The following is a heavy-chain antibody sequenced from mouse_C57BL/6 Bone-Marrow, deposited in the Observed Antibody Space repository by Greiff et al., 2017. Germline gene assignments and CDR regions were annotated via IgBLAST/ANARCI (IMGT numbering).Heavy chain of an antibody. CDR2: IWSGGST. V-gene: IGHV2-2*01. CDR1: GFSLTSYG. D-gene: IGHD1-1*01. CDR3: ARSYTTGYFDV. J-gene: IGHJ1*03. Sequence: QVQLKESGPGLVQPSQSLSITCTASGFSLTSYGVHWVRQSPGKGLEWLGVIWSGGSTDYNAAFISRLSISKDNSKSQVSFKMISLQADDTAIYYCARSYTTGYFDVWGTGTTVTVSS.